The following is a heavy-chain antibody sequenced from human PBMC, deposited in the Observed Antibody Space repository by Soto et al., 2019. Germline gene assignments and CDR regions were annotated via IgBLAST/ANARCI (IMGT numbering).Heavy chain of an antibody. Sequence: QVQLQESGPGLVKPSQTLSLTCTVSGGSISSGGYYWSWIRQHPGKRLEWIGYIYYSGRTYYNPSRKRRVTISVDTSKNQFSLKLSSVTAADTAVYYCARDRSSGQTGLTFDPWGQGTLVTVSS. D-gene: IGHD3-22*01. CDR2: IYYSGRT. CDR3: ARDRSSGQTGLTFDP. CDR1: GGSISSGGYY. V-gene: IGHV4-31*03. J-gene: IGHJ5*02.